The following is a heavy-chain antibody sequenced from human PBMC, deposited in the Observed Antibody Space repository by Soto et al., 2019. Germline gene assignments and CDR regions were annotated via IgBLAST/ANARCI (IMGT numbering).Heavy chain of an antibody. CDR3: ARESEDLTSNFDY. V-gene: IGHV3-33*01. J-gene: IGHJ4*02. CDR1: GFTFSSHA. Sequence: GGSLRLSCATSGFTFSSHAMHWVRQAPGKGLEWVAVIGYDGSKKNYADSVKGRFTVSRDNSKNTMYLEMSSLRVEDTAVYYCARESEDLTSNFDYWGQGTLVTVSS. CDR2: IGYDGSKK.